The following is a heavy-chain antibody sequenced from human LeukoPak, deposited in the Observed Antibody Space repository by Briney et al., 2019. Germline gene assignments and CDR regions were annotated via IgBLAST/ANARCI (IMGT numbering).Heavy chain of an antibody. V-gene: IGHV4-34*01. J-gene: IGHJ4*02. CDR2: INHSGST. CDR1: GGSFSGYY. D-gene: IGHD3-22*01. CDR3: ARATTYYYDSSGYWDY. Sequence: KPSETLSLTCAVYGGSFSGYYWSWIRQPPGKGLEWIGEINHSGSTNYNPPLKSRVTISVDTSKNQFSLKLSSVTAADTAVYYCARATTYYYDSSGYWDYWGQGTLVTVSS.